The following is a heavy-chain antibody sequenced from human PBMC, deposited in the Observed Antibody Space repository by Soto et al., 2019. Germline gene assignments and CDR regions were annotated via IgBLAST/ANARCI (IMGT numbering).Heavy chain of an antibody. CDR2: INPSGDTR. CDR1: GFSFSGYF. CDR3: ARSQLWAVDDDY. V-gene: IGHV1-46*01. Sequence: ASVKVSCKASGFSFSGYFMHWVRQAPGQGLEWMGIINPSGDTRNYAQKFQGRITITRDTSTSTVYMDLTSLRAEDTAVYYCARSQLWAVDDDYWGQGTLVTVSS. D-gene: IGHD5-18*01. J-gene: IGHJ4*02.